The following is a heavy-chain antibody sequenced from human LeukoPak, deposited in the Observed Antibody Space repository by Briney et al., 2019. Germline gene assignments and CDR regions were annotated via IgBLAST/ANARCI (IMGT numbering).Heavy chain of an antibody. D-gene: IGHD3-10*01. CDR2: IYSGGST. Sequence: TGGSLRLSCAASGFTVSSNYMSWVRQAPGKGLEWVSVIYSGGSTYYADSVKGRFTISRDNSKNTLYLKMNSLRAEDTAVYYCARGTSGVTRNFDYWGQGTLVTVSS. CDR1: GFTVSSNY. CDR3: ARGTSGVTRNFDY. J-gene: IGHJ4*02. V-gene: IGHV3-53*01.